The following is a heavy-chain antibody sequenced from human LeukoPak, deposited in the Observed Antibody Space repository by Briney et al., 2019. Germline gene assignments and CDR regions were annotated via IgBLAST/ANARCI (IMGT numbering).Heavy chain of an antibody. CDR2: ISSSSSYI. CDR1: GFTFSSYS. Sequence: GGSLRLSCAASGFTFSSYSMNWVRQAPGKGLEWVSSISSSSSYIYYADSVKGRFTISRDNAKNSLYLQMNNLRAEDTAVYYCARDYAFWSGYYRSDYWGQGTLVTVSS. V-gene: IGHV3-21*01. J-gene: IGHJ4*02. CDR3: ARDYAFWSGYYRSDY. D-gene: IGHD3-3*01.